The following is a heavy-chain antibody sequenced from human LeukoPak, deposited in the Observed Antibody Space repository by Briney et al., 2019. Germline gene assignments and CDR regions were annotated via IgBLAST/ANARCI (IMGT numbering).Heavy chain of an antibody. Sequence: ASVKVSCQASGYTFTSYAMHWVRQAPGQRLEWMGWINAGNGNTKYSQKFQGRVTITRDTSASTAYMELSSLRSEDTAVYYCARPYDYVWGSYRYTLDYWGQGTLVTVSS. J-gene: IGHJ4*02. V-gene: IGHV1-3*01. CDR3: ARPYDYVWGSYRYTLDY. D-gene: IGHD3-16*02. CDR2: INAGNGNT. CDR1: GYTFTSYA.